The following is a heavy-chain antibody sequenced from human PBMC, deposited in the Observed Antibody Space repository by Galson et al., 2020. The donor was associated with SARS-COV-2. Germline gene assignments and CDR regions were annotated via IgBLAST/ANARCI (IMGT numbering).Heavy chain of an antibody. Sequence: SETLSLTCTVSGGSISSYYWSWIRQPPGKGLEWIGYIYYSGSTNYNPSLKSRVTISVDTSKNQFSLKLSSVTAADTAVYYCARRALGYCRGGSCYAGLDPWGQGTLVTVSS. CDR2: IYYSGST. CDR3: ARRALGYCRGGSCYAGLDP. J-gene: IGHJ5*02. CDR1: GGSISSYY. D-gene: IGHD2-15*01. V-gene: IGHV4-59*13.